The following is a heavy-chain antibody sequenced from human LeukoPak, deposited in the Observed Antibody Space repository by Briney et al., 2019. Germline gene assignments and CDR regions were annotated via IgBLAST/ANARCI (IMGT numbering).Heavy chain of an antibody. D-gene: IGHD2-2*01. V-gene: IGHV3-21*01. J-gene: IGHJ3*02. Sequence: GGSLRLSCAASGFTFSSYSMNWVRQAPGKGLEWVSSISSSSSYIYYADSVKGRFTISRDNAKNSLYLQMNSLRAEDTAAYYCARDAYCSSTSCYELYAFDIWGQGTMVTVSS. CDR1: GFTFSSYS. CDR3: ARDAYCSSTSCYELYAFDI. CDR2: ISSSSSYI.